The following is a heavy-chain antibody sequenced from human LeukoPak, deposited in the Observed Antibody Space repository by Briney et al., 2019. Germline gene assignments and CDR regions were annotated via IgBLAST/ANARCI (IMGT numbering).Heavy chain of an antibody. V-gene: IGHV3-53*01. J-gene: IGHJ4*02. CDR2: IYSGGST. Sequence: GGSLRLSCAASGSTVSSNYMSWVRQAPGKGLEWVSVIYSGGSTYYADSVKGRFTISRDNSKNTLYLQMNSLRAEDTAVYYCARGSGYEGYFDYWGQGTLVTVSS. CDR3: ARGSGYEGYFDY. CDR1: GSTVSSNY. D-gene: IGHD5-12*01.